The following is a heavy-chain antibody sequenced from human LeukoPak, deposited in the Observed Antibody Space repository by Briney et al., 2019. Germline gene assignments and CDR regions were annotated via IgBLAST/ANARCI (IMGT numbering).Heavy chain of an antibody. J-gene: IGHJ6*02. D-gene: IGHD6-19*01. CDR2: TYYRSKWYN. CDR1: GDSVSSNSAA. CDR3: ARERGGGWYGNYYYGMDV. V-gene: IGHV6-1*01. Sequence: SQTLSLTCAISGDSVSSNSAAWNWIRQSPSIGLEWLGRTYYRSKWYNDYAVSVKSRITINPDTSKNQFSLQLNSVTPEDTAVYYCARERGGGWYGNYYYGMDVWGQGTTVTVSS.